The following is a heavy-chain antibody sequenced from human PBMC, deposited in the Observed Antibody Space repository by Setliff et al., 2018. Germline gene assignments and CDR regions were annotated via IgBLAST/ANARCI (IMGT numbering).Heavy chain of an antibody. D-gene: IGHD6-25*01. J-gene: IGHJ4*02. V-gene: IGHV3-23*01. CDR2: VNILGDYT. Sequence: GGSLRLSCAASGFTFSSDAMTWVRQAPGKGLEWVSTVNILGDYTVYTDSVKGRFTISRDNPRSTLYLQMNSLRAEDTALYYCANYEQRPRNLDYWGQGTLVTVSS. CDR3: ANYEQRPRNLDY. CDR1: GFTFSSDA.